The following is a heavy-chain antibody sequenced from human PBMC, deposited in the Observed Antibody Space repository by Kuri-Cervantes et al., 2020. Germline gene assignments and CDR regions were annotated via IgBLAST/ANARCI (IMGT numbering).Heavy chain of an antibody. CDR2: INHSGST. CDR3: ARGPLTSVTNAYLDY. V-gene: IGHV4-34*01. CDR1: GGSFSGYY. Sequence: SETLSLTCAVYGGSFSGYYWSWIRQPPGKGLEWIGEINHSGSTNYNPSLKSRVTISVDTSKNQFSLKLSSVTAADTAVYYCARGPLTSVTNAYLDYWGQGTLVTVSS. J-gene: IGHJ4*02. D-gene: IGHD4-17*01.